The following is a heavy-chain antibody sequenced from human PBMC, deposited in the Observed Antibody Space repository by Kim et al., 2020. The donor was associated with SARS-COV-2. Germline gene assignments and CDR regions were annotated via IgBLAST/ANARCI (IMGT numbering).Heavy chain of an antibody. V-gene: IGHV6-1*01. CDR3: VRGVRHVGYNWLDS. D-gene: IGHD1-26*01. J-gene: IGHJ5*01. Sequence: SQTLSLTCAISGDSVSSETSSWNWIRQSPSRGLEWLGRTYYRSKWYNDYAVSVRSRISVDSDTSLNQVSLQLHSVTPHDTAVYFCVRGVRHVGYNWLDSW. CDR2: TYYRSKWYN. CDR1: GDSVSSETSS.